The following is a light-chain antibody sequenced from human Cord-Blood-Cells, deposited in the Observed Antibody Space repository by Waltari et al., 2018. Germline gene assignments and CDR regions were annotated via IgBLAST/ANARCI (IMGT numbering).Light chain of an antibody. CDR1: SSDVGGYNY. Sequence: QSALTQPASVSGSPGQSITISCTGTSSDVGGYNYVSWYQQHPGKAPKLMIYDVNNRPSGVSNRFSGSKSGNTASLTISGLQAEDEADYYCSSYTSSSTLPVFGGGTKLTVL. J-gene: IGLJ2*01. CDR3: SSYTSSSTLPV. V-gene: IGLV2-14*01. CDR2: DVN.